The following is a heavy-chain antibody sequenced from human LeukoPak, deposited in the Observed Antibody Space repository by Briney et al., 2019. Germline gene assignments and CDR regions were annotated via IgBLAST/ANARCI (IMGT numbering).Heavy chain of an antibody. J-gene: IGHJ5*02. V-gene: IGHV4-39*07. D-gene: IGHD5-24*01. CDR1: GVSLSSSNSY. Sequence: SETLSLTCTVSGVSLSSSNSYWRWLRQPPGTGLEWVGEINHSGSTNYNPSLKSRVTISVDTSKNQFSLKLSSVTAADTAVYYCARGFRWAGNNWFDPWGQGTLVTVSS. CDR3: ARGFRWAGNNWFDP. CDR2: INHSGST.